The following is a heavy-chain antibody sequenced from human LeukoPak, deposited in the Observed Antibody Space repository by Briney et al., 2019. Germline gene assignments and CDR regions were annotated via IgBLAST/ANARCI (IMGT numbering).Heavy chain of an antibody. V-gene: IGHV4-34*01. CDR2: INHSGST. Sequence: KPSETLSLTCAVYGGSFSGYYWSRIRQPPGKGLEWIGEINHSGSTNYNPSLKSRVTISVDTSKNQFSLKLSSVTAADTAVYYCARGFGYYDSSGSQPHWYFDLWGRGTLVTVSS. CDR1: GGSFSGYY. J-gene: IGHJ2*01. D-gene: IGHD3-22*01. CDR3: ARGFGYYDSSGSQPHWYFDL.